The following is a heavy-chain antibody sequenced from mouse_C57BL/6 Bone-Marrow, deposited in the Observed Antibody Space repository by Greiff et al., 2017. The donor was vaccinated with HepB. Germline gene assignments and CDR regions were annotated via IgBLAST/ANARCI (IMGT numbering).Heavy chain of an antibody. CDR1: GYAFSSSW. Sequence: VQLQQSGPELVKPGASVKISCKASGYAFSSSWMNWVKQRPGKGLEWIGRIYPGDGDTNYNGKFKGKATLTADKSSSTAYMQLSSLTSEDSAVYFCARSIPIITTVVGYFDVWGTGTTVTVSS. CDR2: IYPGDGDT. J-gene: IGHJ1*03. V-gene: IGHV1-82*01. D-gene: IGHD1-1*01. CDR3: ARSIPIITTVVGYFDV.